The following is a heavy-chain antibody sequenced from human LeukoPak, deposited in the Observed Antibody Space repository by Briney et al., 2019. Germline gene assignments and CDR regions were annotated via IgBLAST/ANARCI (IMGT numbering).Heavy chain of an antibody. D-gene: IGHD3-16*02. CDR1: GGSISSHY. J-gene: IGHJ2*01. CDR2: IYYSGST. V-gene: IGHV4-59*11. Sequence: PSETLSLTCTVSGGSISSHYWSWIRQPPGKGLEWIGYIYYSGSTNYTSYNPSLKSRVTISVDTSKNQFSLKLSSVTAADTAVYYCARDPIVSVGDWYFDLWGRGTLVTVSS. CDR3: ARDPIVSVGDWYFDL.